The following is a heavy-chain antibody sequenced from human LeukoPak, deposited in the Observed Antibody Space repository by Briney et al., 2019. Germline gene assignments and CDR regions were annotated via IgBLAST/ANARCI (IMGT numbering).Heavy chain of an antibody. CDR3: AKDLGRDY. J-gene: IGHJ4*02. V-gene: IGHV3-30*18. CDR1: GVTFSSYG. Sequence: GGALRLSCAASGVTFSSYGMHWARQAPGKGLEWVALISYDGSNKYYADSVKGRFTISRDNSKNTLYLQMNSLRAEDTAVYYCAKDLGRDYWGQGTLVTVSS. CDR2: ISYDGSNK.